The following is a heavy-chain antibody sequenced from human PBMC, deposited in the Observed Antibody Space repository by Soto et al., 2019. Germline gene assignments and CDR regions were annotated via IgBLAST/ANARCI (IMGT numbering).Heavy chain of an antibody. D-gene: IGHD3-9*01. Sequence: ASVKVSCKASGYTFTSYGISWVRQAPGQGLEWMGWISAYNGNTNYAQKLQGRVTMTTDTSTSTAYMELRSLRSDDTAVYYCARQSHYDILTGHYAPNDYWGQGTLVTSPQ. CDR3: ARQSHYDILTGHYAPNDY. J-gene: IGHJ4*02. CDR1: GYTFTSYG. V-gene: IGHV1-18*01. CDR2: ISAYNGNT.